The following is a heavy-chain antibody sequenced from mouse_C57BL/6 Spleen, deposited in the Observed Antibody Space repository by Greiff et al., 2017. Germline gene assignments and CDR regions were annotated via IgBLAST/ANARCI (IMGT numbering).Heavy chain of an antibody. CDR1: GYTFTSYW. CDR2: IYPGDGDT. J-gene: IGHJ2*01. V-gene: IGHV1-82*01. CDR3: ARGWDWDY. Sequence: QVQLQQSGAELVKPGASVKLSCKASGYTFTSYWMQWVKQRPGKGLEWIGRIYPGDGDTNYNGKFKGKATLTADKSSSTAYMQLSSLTSEDSAVYFCARGWDWDYWGQGTTLTVSS. D-gene: IGHD4-1*01.